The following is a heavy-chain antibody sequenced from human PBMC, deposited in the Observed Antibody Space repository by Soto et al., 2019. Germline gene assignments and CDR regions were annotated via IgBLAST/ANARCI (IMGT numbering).Heavy chain of an antibody. D-gene: IGHD3-22*01. CDR1: GFTFSIYA. V-gene: IGHV3-23*01. CDR3: AKDQSNSKPLYYFDF. Sequence: PGGSLRLSCAASGFTFSIYAMTWVRQSPGKGLEWVSSMSRTGDNTYYADSVKGRFTISRDTSTNTLYLQMNSLRAEQTAIYYCAKDQSNSKPLYYFDFWGPGTLVTVSS. CDR2: MSRTGDNT. J-gene: IGHJ4*02.